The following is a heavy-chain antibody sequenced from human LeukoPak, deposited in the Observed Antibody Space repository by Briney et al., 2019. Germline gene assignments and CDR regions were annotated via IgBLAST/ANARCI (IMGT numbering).Heavy chain of an antibody. Sequence: ASVKVSCKASGYTFTSYAMNWVRQAPGQGLEWMGWINTNTGNPTYAQGFTGRFVFSLDTSVSTAYLQISSLKAEDTAVYYCARGIEWELRNGGVFFDYWGQGTLVTVSS. D-gene: IGHD1-26*01. CDR3: ARGIEWELRNGGVFFDY. J-gene: IGHJ4*02. CDR1: GYTFTSYA. V-gene: IGHV7-4-1*02. CDR2: INTNTGNP.